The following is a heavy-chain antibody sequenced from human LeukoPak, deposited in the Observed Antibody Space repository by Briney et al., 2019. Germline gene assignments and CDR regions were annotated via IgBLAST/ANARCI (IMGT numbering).Heavy chain of an antibody. J-gene: IGHJ4*02. CDR2: INHSGST. CDR3: ARGIDY. CDR1: GGSFSGYY. Sequence: KPSETLSLTCAVYGGSFSGYYWSWIRQPPGKGLEWIGEINHSGSTNYNPSLKSRVTTSVDTSKNQFSLKLSSVTAADTAVYYCARGIDYWGQGTLVTVSS. V-gene: IGHV4-34*01.